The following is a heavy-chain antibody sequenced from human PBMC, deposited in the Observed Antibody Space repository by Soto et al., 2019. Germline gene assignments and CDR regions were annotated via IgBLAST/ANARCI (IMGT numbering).Heavy chain of an antibody. CDR2: IYYSGST. CDR1: GGSFSSSSIY. V-gene: IGHV4-39*01. J-gene: IGHJ6*03. Sequence: SETLSLTCTVSGGSFSSSSIYWGWIRQRPGQGLVWIVGIYYSGSTYDNPSLKSRVTRPVDTSKNQFYLKLSPETAADTAVYYCARHGADSGQLVARRYYYIDVWGQGTMVTVSS. CDR3: ARHGADSGQLVARRYYYIDV. D-gene: IGHD6-6*01.